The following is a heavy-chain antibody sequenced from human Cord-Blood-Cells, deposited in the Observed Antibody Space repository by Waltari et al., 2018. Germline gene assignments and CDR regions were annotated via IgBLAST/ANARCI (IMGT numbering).Heavy chain of an antibody. CDR1: GFTVRSNY. J-gene: IGHJ4*02. Sequence: EVQLVESGGGLIQPGGSLGPSCAASGFTVRSNYMSWVRQAPGKGLEWVSVIYSGGSAYYADSVKGRFTISRDNSKNTLYLQMNSLRAEDTAVYYCARVDGDYTFDYWGQGTLVTVSS. CDR3: ARVDGDYTFDY. CDR2: IYSGGSA. D-gene: IGHD4-17*01. V-gene: IGHV3-53*01.